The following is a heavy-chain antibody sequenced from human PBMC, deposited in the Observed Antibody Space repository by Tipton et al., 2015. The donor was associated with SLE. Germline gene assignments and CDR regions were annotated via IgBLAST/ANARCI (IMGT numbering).Heavy chain of an antibody. Sequence: GSLRLSCAASGFTFSDYYMNWVRQAPGKGLEWVSYISNGNTIYHADSVKDRFTISRDNAKNSLYLQMNSLRAEDTAVYYCVREAMTFDYWGQGMLVTVSS. CDR3: VREAMTFDY. CDR1: GFTFSDYY. D-gene: IGHD2/OR15-2a*01. V-gene: IGHV3-69-1*01. J-gene: IGHJ4*02. CDR2: ISNGNTI.